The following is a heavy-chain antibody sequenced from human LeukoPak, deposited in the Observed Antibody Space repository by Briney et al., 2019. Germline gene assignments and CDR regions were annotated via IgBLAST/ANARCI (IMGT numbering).Heavy chain of an antibody. J-gene: IGHJ4*02. V-gene: IGHV3-9*01. D-gene: IGHD4-17*01. CDR1: GFTFDDYA. CDR3: SKKGQNEDYGKPD. Sequence: GGSLRLSCAASGFTFDDYAMHWVRQAPGKGLEWVSGISWNSGSIGYADFVKGRFTISRDNSRSTLYLQMNSLRAEDTAVYYCSKKGQNEDYGKPDWGQGTLVTVSS. CDR2: ISWNSGSI.